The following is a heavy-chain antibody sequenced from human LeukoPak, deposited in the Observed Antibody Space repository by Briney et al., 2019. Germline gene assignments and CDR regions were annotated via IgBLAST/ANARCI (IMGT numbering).Heavy chain of an antibody. Sequence: SGTLSLTCTVSGGSITSSHWSWVRRSPGKGLEWIGYVHHSGTSSYNPSLKSRVTISVDTSKNQFSLQLNSVTPEDTAVYYCARERMTRPAAGTGWFDPWGQGTLVTVSS. CDR2: VHHSGTS. V-gene: IGHV4-59*12. J-gene: IGHJ5*02. D-gene: IGHD6-13*01. CDR1: GGSITSSH. CDR3: ARERMTRPAAGTGWFDP.